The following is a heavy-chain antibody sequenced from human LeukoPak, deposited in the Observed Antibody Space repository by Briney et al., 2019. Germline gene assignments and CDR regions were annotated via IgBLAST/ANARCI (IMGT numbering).Heavy chain of an antibody. D-gene: IGHD3-10*01. CDR3: AREVVRGEYDY. Sequence: GGSLRLSCAASGFTFSSYEMNWVRQAPGKGLEWVSYISSSGSTIYYADSVKGRFTISRDNAKNSLYLQMNSLRAEDTAVYYCAREVVRGEYDYWGQGTLVTVPS. V-gene: IGHV3-48*03. CDR1: GFTFSSYE. CDR2: ISSSGSTI. J-gene: IGHJ4*02.